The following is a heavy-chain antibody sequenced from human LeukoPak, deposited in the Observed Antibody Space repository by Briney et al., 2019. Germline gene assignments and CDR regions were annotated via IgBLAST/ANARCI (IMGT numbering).Heavy chain of an antibody. CDR3: AKGIAAAGNPFDP. D-gene: IGHD6-13*01. V-gene: IGHV3-23*01. CDR1: GFTFDDYA. Sequence: GRSLRLSCAASGFTFDDYAMHWVRQAPGKGLEWVPAISGSGGSTYYADSVKGRFTISRDNSKNTLYLQMNSLRAEDTAVYYCAKGIAAAGNPFDPWGQGTLVTVSS. J-gene: IGHJ5*02. CDR2: ISGSGGST.